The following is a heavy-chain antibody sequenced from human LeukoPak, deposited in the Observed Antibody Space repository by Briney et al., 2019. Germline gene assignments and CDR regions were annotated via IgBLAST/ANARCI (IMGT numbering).Heavy chain of an antibody. V-gene: IGHV1-18*01. CDR2: ISAYNGNR. Sequence: GASVKVSCKASGYTFTSCGISWVRQAPGQGLEWMGWISAYNGNRDYAQKLQGRVTMTTDTSTSTAYMELRSLRSDDTAVYYCARDPQKIAAAGSYPDYWGQGTLVTVSS. CDR3: ARDPQKIAAAGSYPDY. J-gene: IGHJ4*02. D-gene: IGHD6-13*01. CDR1: GYTFTSCG.